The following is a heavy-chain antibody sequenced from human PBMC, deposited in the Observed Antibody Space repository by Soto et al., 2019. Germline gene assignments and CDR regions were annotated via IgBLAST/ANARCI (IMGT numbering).Heavy chain of an antibody. V-gene: IGHV4-4*02. J-gene: IGHJ4*02. CDR2: IYHSEST. Sequence: PSETLSLTCAVSGDSVTSSNWWSWVRQPPGKGLEWIGEIYHSESTNYNPSFKSRVTMSIDKSKNQFSLKLTSVTAADTAVYFCARYDFGIFDYWGQGTLVTVSS. D-gene: IGHD4-17*01. CDR3: ARYDFGIFDY. CDR1: GDSVTSSNW.